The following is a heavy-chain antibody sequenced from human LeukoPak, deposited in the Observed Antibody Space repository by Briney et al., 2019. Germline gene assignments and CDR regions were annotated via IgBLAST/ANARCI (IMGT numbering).Heavy chain of an antibody. CDR1: GYTFTSYA. CDR2: INTNTGNP. Sequence: GASVKVSCKASGYTFTSYAMNWVRQAPGQGLEWMGWINTNTGNPTYAQGFTGRFVFSLDTSVSTAYLQISSLKAEDTAVYYCATHSGYSSSWGFSPYYYYYMDVWGKGTTVTVSS. V-gene: IGHV7-4-1*02. D-gene: IGHD6-13*01. J-gene: IGHJ6*03. CDR3: ATHSGYSSSWGFSPYYYYYMDV.